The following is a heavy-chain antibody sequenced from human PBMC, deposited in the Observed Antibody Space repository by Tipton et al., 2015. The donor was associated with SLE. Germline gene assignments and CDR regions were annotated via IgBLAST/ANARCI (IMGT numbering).Heavy chain of an antibody. J-gene: IGHJ5*02. Sequence: SLRLSCAASGFTFSSYWMSWVRQAPGKGLEWVSAISGRSGSTYYADSVKGRFTISRDNSKNTLFLHLNSVKADDTAVYYCAKGGDIVVVIKPALSSWGQGTLVTVSS. CDR1: GFTFSSYW. CDR3: AKGGDIVVVIKPALSS. V-gene: IGHV3-23*01. D-gene: IGHD2-21*01. CDR2: ISGRSGST.